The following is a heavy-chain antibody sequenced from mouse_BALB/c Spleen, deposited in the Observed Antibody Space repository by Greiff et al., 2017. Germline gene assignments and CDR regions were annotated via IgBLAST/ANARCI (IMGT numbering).Heavy chain of an antibody. CDR3: YAGSFAY. CDR1: GFNIKDYY. Sequence: EVQLQQSGAGLVRSGASVKLSCTASGFNIKDYYMHWVQQTPEQGLEWIGWIDTENGDTEYAPKIQGKATMTADTSSNTAYLQLSSLTSEDSAVYCCYAGSFAYWGQGTLVTVSA. V-gene: IGHV14-4*02. J-gene: IGHJ3*01. CDR2: IDTENGDT.